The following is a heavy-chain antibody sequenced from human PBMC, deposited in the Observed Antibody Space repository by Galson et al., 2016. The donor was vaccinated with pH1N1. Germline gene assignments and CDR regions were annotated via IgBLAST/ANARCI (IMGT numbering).Heavy chain of an antibody. Sequence: SETLSLTCTVPGGPISSHYWSWIRQPPGKGLEWIGYISYTGRANYNSSLKSRVTMSVDTSTNQFSLGLSSVTAADTAVYYCARDTTAMVRGVSYLDIWGQGTLVTVSS. CDR3: ARDTTAMVRGVSYLDI. CDR2: ISYTGRA. V-gene: IGHV4-59*11. J-gene: IGHJ4*02. CDR1: GGPISSHY. D-gene: IGHD3-10*01.